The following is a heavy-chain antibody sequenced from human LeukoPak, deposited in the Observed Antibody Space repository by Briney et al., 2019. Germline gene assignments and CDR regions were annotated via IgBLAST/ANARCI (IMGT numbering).Heavy chain of an antibody. CDR3: ARAGGSSWADY. CDR2: IKQDGSEK. J-gene: IGHJ4*02. D-gene: IGHD6-13*01. CDR1: GFTFSNYW. V-gene: IGHV3-7*01. Sequence: GGSLRLSCAASGFTFSNYWMSWVRQAPGKGLEWVANIKQDGSEKNYLDSVKGRFTISRDNAKNSLYLQMNSLRAEDTAVYYCARAGGSSWADYWGQGTLVTVSS.